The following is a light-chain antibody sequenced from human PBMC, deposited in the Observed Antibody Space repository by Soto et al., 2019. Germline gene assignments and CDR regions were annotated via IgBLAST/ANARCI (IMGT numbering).Light chain of an antibody. J-gene: IGLJ1*01. V-gene: IGLV2-14*01. CDR3: SSYTRSSTLV. Sequence: QSVLTQPASVSGSPGQSITISCTGTSSDVGGYNYVSWYQQHPGKAPKLMIYEVSNRPSGVSNSFSGSKSGNTASLTISGLQAEAEADYYCSSYTRSSTLVFGTGTKVTV. CDR1: SSDVGGYNY. CDR2: EVS.